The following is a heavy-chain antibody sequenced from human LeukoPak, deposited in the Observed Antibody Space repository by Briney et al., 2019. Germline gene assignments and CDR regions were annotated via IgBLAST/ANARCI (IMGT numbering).Heavy chain of an antibody. CDR1: GFTFSSYT. CDR2: ISGSGDNT. CDR3: ARYYYDSSGYYGLDAFDI. D-gene: IGHD3-22*01. V-gene: IGHV3-23*01. J-gene: IGHJ3*02. Sequence: PGGSLRLSCAASGFTFSSYTLNWVRQAPGKGLEWVSGISGSGDNTYYADSVKGRFTISRDNSKNTLYLQMNSLRAGDTAVYYCARYYYDSSGYYGLDAFDIWGQGTMVTVSS.